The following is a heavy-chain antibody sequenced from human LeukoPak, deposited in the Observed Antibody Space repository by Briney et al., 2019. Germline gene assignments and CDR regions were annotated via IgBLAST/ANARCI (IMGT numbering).Heavy chain of an antibody. Sequence: PGGSLRLSCAASGFTFSSYWMHWVRQAPGKGLVWVSRISSDGSSTTYADSVKGRFTISRDNAKNTLYLQMNSLRAEDTAVYYCARGYSGSYRVDCWGQGTLVTVSS. CDR1: GFTFSSYW. D-gene: IGHD1-26*01. V-gene: IGHV3-74*01. CDR2: ISSDGSST. CDR3: ARGYSGSYRVDC. J-gene: IGHJ4*02.